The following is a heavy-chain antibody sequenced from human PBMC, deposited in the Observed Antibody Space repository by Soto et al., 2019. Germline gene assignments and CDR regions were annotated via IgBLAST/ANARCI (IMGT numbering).Heavy chain of an antibody. Sequence: QVQLVQSGSELKKPGASVKVSCKASGYTFTSYAMNWVRQAPGQGLEWMGWINTNTLNPTYAQGFTGRFVFSLDTSVSTAYLPVCSLQAEDTAVYYCARGGYCSGGSCFQGGDYYYDGMDVWGQGTTVTVSS. CDR3: ARGGYCSGGSCFQGGDYYYDGMDV. CDR2: INTNTLNP. J-gene: IGHJ6*02. V-gene: IGHV7-4-1*01. CDR1: GYTFTSYA. D-gene: IGHD2-15*01.